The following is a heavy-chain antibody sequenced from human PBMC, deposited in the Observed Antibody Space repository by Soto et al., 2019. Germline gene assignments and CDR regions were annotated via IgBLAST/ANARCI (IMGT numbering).Heavy chain of an antibody. CDR2: LNPYNGKT. Sequence: QVQLVQSGTEVKTPGASVKVSCKASGYTFTSHDINWVRQATGQGLEWMGWLNPYNGKTAYAQTCQGRVNMTWNATTGTVYLELSSLRSADTAMYYCARVSSIAARRSFDSWGQGTLVTVSS. J-gene: IGHJ4*02. CDR1: GYTFTSHD. V-gene: IGHV1-8*01. CDR3: ARVSSIAARRSFDS. D-gene: IGHD6-6*01.